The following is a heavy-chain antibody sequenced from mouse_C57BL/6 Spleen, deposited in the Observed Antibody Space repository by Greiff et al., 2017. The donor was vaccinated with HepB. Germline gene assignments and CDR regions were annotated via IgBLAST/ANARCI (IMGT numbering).Heavy chain of an antibody. Sequence: VQLQQPGAELVMPGASVKLSCKASGYTFTSYWMHWVKQRPGQGLEWIGEIDPSDSYTNYNQKFKGKSTLTVDKSSSTAYMQLSSLTSEDSAVYYCARLTAPGNYFDYWGQGTTLTVSS. CDR2: IDPSDSYT. V-gene: IGHV1-69*01. J-gene: IGHJ2*01. CDR1: GYTFTSYW. D-gene: IGHD4-1*01. CDR3: ARLTAPGNYFDY.